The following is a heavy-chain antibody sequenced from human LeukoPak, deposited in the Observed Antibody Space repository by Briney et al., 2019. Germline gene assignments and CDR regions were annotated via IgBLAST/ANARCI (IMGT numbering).Heavy chain of an antibody. Sequence: GGSLRLSCGASGFSFSSYWMSWVRQAPGKGLEWVANIKQDGGEKYYVDSVKGRFTISRDNAKNSLYLQMNSLRAEDTAVYYCARPSYYYDSSGSVSGAFDIWGQGTMVTVSS. CDR1: GFSFSSYW. J-gene: IGHJ3*02. CDR2: IKQDGGEK. D-gene: IGHD3-22*01. CDR3: ARPSYYYDSSGSVSGAFDI. V-gene: IGHV3-7*04.